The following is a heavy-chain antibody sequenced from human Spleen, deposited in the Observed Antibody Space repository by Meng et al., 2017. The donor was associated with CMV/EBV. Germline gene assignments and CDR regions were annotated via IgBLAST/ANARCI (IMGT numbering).Heavy chain of an antibody. J-gene: IGHJ4*02. CDR2: VSYDGYDK. V-gene: IGHV3-30-3*01. D-gene: IGHD2-2*01. CDR3: VRADVVIIPAATTGDF. CDR1: GFTFSRHW. Sequence: GESLKISCAASGFTFSRHWMSWVRQAPGQGLQWVALVSYDGYDKYYADSVKGRFTVSRDNSKNMLFLQMESLRPEDTSVYYCVRADVVIIPAATTGDFWGQGTLVTVSS.